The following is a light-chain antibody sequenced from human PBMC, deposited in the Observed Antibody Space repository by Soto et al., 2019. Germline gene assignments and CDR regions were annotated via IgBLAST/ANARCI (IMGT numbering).Light chain of an antibody. Sequence: DIVMTQSPEYLAVSLGERATINCKSSQSVLYSSNNKNLVAWYQQKPGQPPKLLIYWASTRKSGVPDRFSGSGFGRDFTLTISSLQAEDVAVYYCQQYSSPPRYTFGQGTRLGIK. CDR2: WAS. V-gene: IGKV4-1*01. CDR1: QSVLYSSNNKNL. CDR3: QQYSSPPRYT. J-gene: IGKJ2*01.